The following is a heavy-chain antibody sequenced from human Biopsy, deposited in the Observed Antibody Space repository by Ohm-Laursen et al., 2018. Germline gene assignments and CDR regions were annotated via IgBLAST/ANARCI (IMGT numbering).Heavy chain of an antibody. CDR3: ARTPILIVSAGLVYRHRRHLQGMDV. D-gene: IGHD6-13*01. Sequence: TQTLTLTCSFSGFSLSARGMCVSWIRQAPGKALEWLARVDWDDYKDYSASLQTKLSISKDTSNDQGVLTVNNVDPADTATYYCARTPILIVSAGLVYRHRRHLQGMDVWGQGIAVTVS. CDR1: GFSLSARGMC. V-gene: IGHV2-70*11. J-gene: IGHJ6*02. CDR2: VDWDDYK.